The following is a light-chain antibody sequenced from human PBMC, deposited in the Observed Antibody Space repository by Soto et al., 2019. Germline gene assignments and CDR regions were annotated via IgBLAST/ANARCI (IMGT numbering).Light chain of an antibody. CDR2: AAS. V-gene: IGKV1-39*01. CDR3: QQYYSPRPIT. Sequence: DIQMTQSPSSLSASVGDRLTITCRASQTINTFLNWYHQKPGKAPKLLISAASSLQSGVPSRFSGSGSGTNFTLTITGLQSEDFATYYCQQYYSPRPITFGQGTRLDIK. J-gene: IGKJ5*01. CDR1: QTINTF.